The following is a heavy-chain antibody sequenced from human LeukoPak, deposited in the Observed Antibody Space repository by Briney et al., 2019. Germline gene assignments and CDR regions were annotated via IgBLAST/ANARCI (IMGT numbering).Heavy chain of an antibody. CDR3: ASYYYDSSGYWGY. D-gene: IGHD3-22*01. V-gene: IGHV4-59*05. CDR1: GGSISSYY. CDR2: IYYSGST. J-gene: IGHJ4*02. Sequence: SETLSLTCTVSGGSISSYYWSWIRQPPGKGLEWIGSIYYSGSTYYNPSLKSRVTISVDTSKNQFSLKLSSVTAADTAVYYCASYYYDSSGYWGYWGQGTLVTVSS.